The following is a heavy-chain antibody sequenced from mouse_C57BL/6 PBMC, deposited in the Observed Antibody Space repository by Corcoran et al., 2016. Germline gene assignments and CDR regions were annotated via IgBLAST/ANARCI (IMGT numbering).Heavy chain of an antibody. CDR3: ARGDGYYDFAY. CDR1: GYTFTTYG. J-gene: IGHJ3*01. CDR2: INTYSGVP. D-gene: IGHD2-3*01. V-gene: IGHV9-3*01. Sequence: QIQLVQSGPELKKPGETVKISCKASGYTFTTYGMSWVKQAPGKGLKWMGWINTYSGVPTYADDFKGRFAFSLETSASTAYLQINNLKNEDTATYFCARGDGYYDFAYWGQGTLGTVSA.